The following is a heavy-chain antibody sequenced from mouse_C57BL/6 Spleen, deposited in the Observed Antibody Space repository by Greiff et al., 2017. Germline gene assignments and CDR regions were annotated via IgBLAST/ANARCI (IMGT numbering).Heavy chain of an antibody. CDR1: GYTFTDYY. CDR2: INPYNGGT. CDR3: ARKNDDEDDMDY. J-gene: IGHJ4*01. Sequence: VQLQQSGPVLVKPGASVKMSCKASGYTFTDYYMNWVKQSHGKSLEWIGVINPYNGGTSYNQKFKGKATLTVDKSSSTDYMELNSLTSEDSAVYDCARKNDDEDDMDYWGQGTTVTVSS. V-gene: IGHV1-19*01. D-gene: IGHD2-4*01.